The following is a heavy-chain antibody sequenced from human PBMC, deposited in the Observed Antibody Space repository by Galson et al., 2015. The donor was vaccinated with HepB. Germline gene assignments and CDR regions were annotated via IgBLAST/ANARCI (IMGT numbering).Heavy chain of an antibody. V-gene: IGHV3-11*06. Sequence: SLRLSCAASGFTFSDYQMSWIRQAPGKGLEWVSYISSSSTYTNYADSVKGRFTISRENAKNSLYLQMNSLRAEDTAVYYCARDLDPSSYYDFLTGVVDYYYGMDVWGQGTTVTVSS. D-gene: IGHD3-9*01. J-gene: IGHJ6*02. CDR2: ISSSSTYT. CDR3: ARDLDPSSYYDFLTGVVDYYYGMDV. CDR1: GFTFSDYQ.